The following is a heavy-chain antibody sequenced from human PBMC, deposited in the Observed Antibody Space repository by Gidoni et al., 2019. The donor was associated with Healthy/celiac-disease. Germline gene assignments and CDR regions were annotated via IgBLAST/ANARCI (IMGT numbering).Heavy chain of an antibody. Sequence: QVQLQESVPGLVKPSETLSLTCTVSVGPISSYYWSWIRQPPGKGLEWIGYIYYSGSTNYNPSLKSRVTISVDTTKNQYSLKLSSVTAADTAVYYCARAPYSNYGYYYYMDVWGKGTTVTVSS. CDR1: VGPISSYY. V-gene: IGHV4-59*08. CDR2: IYYSGST. CDR3: ARAPYSNYGYYYYMDV. D-gene: IGHD4-4*01. J-gene: IGHJ6*03.